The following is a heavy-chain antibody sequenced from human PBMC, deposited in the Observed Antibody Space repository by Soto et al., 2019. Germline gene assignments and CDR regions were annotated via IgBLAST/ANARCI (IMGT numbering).Heavy chain of an antibody. Sequence: SETLSLTCAVYGGSFSGYYWSWIRQPPGKGLEWIGEINHSGSTNYNPSLKSRVTISVDTSKNQFSLKLSSVTAADTAVYYCARGLGVVVVVAATRWFDPWGQGTLVTVSS. V-gene: IGHV4-34*01. CDR2: INHSGST. J-gene: IGHJ5*02. CDR3: ARGLGVVVVVAATRWFDP. D-gene: IGHD2-15*01. CDR1: GGSFSGYY.